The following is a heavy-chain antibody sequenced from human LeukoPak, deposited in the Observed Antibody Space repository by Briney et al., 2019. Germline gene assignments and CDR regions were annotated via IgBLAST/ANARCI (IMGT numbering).Heavy chain of an antibody. J-gene: IGHJ5*02. CDR3: ARDSPRTGP. CDR2: ISSSSSHI. V-gene: IGHV3-21*01. D-gene: IGHD1-1*01. Sequence: GGSLRLSCAASGFTFSSYTMNWVRQAPGKGLEYVSSISSSSSHIYYADSVKGRFTISRDNTKSSLYLQMNSLRAEDMAVYYCARDSPRTGPWGQGILVIVSS. CDR1: GFTFSSYT.